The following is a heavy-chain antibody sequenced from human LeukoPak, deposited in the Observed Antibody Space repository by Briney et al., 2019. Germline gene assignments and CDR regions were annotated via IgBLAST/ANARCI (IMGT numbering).Heavy chain of an antibody. CDR1: GFTFSDHY. CDR2: ISSSGHTI. J-gene: IGHJ4*02. D-gene: IGHD3-22*01. CDR3: ARGPDSYLDSSGSFDH. V-gene: IGHV3-11*04. Sequence: GGSLRLSCAASGFTFSDHYMTWIRQAPGKGLEWISYISSSGHTIYYADSVKGRFTISRDNAKNSLFLQMNSLRAEDTAVYYCARGPDSYLDSSGSFDHWGQGTLVTVAS.